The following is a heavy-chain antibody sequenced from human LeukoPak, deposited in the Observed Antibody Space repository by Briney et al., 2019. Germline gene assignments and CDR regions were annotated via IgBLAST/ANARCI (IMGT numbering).Heavy chain of an antibody. D-gene: IGHD3-10*01. Sequence: SQTLSLTCTVSGGSISSGSYCWSWIRQPAGKGLEWIGHIYSSGSTNYNPSLKGRVTISVDTSKNQFSLKLSSVTAADTAVYYCARVVRGVINNWFDPWGQGTLVTVSS. CDR3: ARVVRGVINNWFDP. J-gene: IGHJ5*02. CDR1: GGSISSGSYC. CDR2: IYSSGST. V-gene: IGHV4-61*09.